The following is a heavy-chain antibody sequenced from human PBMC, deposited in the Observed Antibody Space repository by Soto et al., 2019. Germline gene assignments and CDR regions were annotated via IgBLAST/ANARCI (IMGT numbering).Heavy chain of an antibody. J-gene: IGHJ4*02. CDR1: GYTFSSFG. Sequence: ASVKVSCKASGYTFSSFGITWVRQAPGQGLEWMGWISANNGNTDYAQKFQGRVTMTTDTPTSTAYMELRSLRSDDTAVYYCARGSIAAPAMRSSHWGQGTLVTVSS. D-gene: IGHD6-13*01. V-gene: IGHV1-18*01. CDR3: ARGSIAAPAMRSSH. CDR2: ISANNGNT.